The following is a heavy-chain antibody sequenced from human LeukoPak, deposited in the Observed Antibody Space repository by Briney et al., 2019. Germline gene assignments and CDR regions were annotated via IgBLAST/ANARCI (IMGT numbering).Heavy chain of an antibody. CDR2: INHSGST. J-gene: IGHJ4*02. CDR1: GGSFSGYY. Sequence: SETLPLTCAVYGGSFSGYYWSWIRQPPGKGLEWIGEINHSGSTNYNPSLKSRVTISVDTSKNQFSLKLSSVTAADTAVYYCARSEWGVWGQGTLVTVSS. V-gene: IGHV4-34*01. CDR3: ARSEWGV. D-gene: IGHD1-26*01.